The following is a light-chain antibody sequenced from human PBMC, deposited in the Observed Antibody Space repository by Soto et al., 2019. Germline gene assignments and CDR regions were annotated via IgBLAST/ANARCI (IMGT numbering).Light chain of an antibody. CDR1: QSVSSN. V-gene: IGKV3-15*01. CDR3: QQYNNWPGT. CDR2: VAS. Sequence: EIVMTHSPAPLSVSPGKKATLSCRASQSVSSNLAWYQQKPGQAPRLLIYVASTRATGIPARFSGSGSGTEFTLTISSLQSEDFAVYYCQQYNNWPGTFGQGTKV. J-gene: IGKJ1*01.